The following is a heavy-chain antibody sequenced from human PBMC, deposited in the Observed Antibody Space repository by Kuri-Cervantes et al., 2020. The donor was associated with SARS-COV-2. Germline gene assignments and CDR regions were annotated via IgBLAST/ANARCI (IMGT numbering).Heavy chain of an antibody. CDR2: ISGSGGST. CDR1: GFTFNTYA. Sequence: GGSLRLSCAASGFTFNTYAVHWVRQAPGKGLEWVSAISGSGGSTYYADSVKGRFTISRDNSKNTLYLQMNSLRAEDTAVYYCAKKFESSGIAAAGTEMYFDYWGQGTLVTVSS. CDR3: AKKFESSGIAAAGTEMYFDY. D-gene: IGHD6-13*01. V-gene: IGHV3-23*01. J-gene: IGHJ4*02.